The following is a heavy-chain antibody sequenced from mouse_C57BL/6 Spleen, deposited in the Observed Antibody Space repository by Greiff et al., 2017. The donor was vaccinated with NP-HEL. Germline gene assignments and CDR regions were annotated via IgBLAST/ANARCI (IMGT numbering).Heavy chain of an antibody. CDR2: IYPRSGNT. Sequence: QVQLKESGAELARPGASVKLSCKASGYTFTSYGISWVKQRTGQGLEWIGEIYPRSGNTYYNEKFKGKATLTADKSSSTAYMELSSLTSVDSAVYFCARGGGYDYYYAMDYWGQGTSVTVSS. J-gene: IGHJ4*01. CDR1: GYTFTSYG. D-gene: IGHD2-2*01. V-gene: IGHV1-81*01. CDR3: ARGGGYDYYYAMDY.